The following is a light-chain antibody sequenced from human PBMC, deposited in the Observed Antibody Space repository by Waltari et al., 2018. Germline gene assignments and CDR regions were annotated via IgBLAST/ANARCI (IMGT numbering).Light chain of an antibody. Sequence: DIQMTQSPSTLSASVGDRVTITCRASQSLSSWLAWYQQKPGKAPKLLIYKASSLESGVPSRFSGSGSGTEFTLTISSLQPDDFATYYCQQYNSYSWTFGQWTKVEIK. J-gene: IGKJ1*01. V-gene: IGKV1-5*03. CDR3: QQYNSYSWT. CDR2: KAS. CDR1: QSLSSW.